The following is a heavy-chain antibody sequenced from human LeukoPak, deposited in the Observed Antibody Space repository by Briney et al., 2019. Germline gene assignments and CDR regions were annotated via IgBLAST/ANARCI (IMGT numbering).Heavy chain of an antibody. J-gene: IGHJ6*03. CDR1: GGSISSSSYY. Sequence: SETLSLTCTVSGGSISSSSYYWGWIRQPPGKGLEWIGSIYYSGSTYYNPSLKSRVTISVDTSKNQFSLKLSSVTAADTAVYYCARAYWGSGSYYKVTYYMDVWGRGTTVTVSS. CDR3: ARAYWGSGSYYKVTYYMDV. D-gene: IGHD3-10*01. V-gene: IGHV4-39*01. CDR2: IYYSGST.